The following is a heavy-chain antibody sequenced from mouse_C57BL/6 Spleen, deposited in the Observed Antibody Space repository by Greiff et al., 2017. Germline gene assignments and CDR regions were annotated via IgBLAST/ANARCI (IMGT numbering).Heavy chain of an antibody. D-gene: IGHD1-1*01. CDR3: ARPCTSVGAMDY. Sequence: EVKLVESGGGLVKPGGSLKLSCVASGFTFSDYGMHWVRQAPEKGLEWVAYISSGSSTIYYADTVKGRFTISRDNAKNNLFLQMHSLRSEDTAMYYCARPCTSVGAMDYWGQGTSVTVSS. CDR2: ISSGSSTI. CDR1: GFTFSDYG. V-gene: IGHV5-17*01. J-gene: IGHJ4*01.